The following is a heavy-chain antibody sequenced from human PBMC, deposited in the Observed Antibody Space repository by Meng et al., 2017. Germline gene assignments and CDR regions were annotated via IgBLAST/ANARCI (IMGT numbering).Heavy chain of an antibody. V-gene: IGHV3-33*06. Sequence: GESLKISCAASGFTFSSYGMHWVRQAPGEGLEWVAVIWYDGSNKYYADSVKGRFTISRDNSKNTLYLQMNSLRAEDTAVYYCAKGVAAAQTPYWYFDLWGRGTLVTVSS. CDR2: IWYDGSNK. J-gene: IGHJ2*01. CDR3: AKGVAAAQTPYWYFDL. CDR1: GFTFSSYG. D-gene: IGHD6-13*01.